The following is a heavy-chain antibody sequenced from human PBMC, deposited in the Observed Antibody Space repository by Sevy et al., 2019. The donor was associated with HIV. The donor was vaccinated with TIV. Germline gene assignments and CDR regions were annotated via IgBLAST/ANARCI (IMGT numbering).Heavy chain of an antibody. CDR3: GREDFWWFDY. V-gene: IGHV3-7*01. CDR2: IRPDGSEK. J-gene: IGHJ4*02. Sequence: GGSLRLSCVASGFTFSSYYMSWVRQAPGRGPECVAKIRPDGSEKYYVHSVKGRFTVSRDNAKNSLSLQMDSLRAEDTAVYYSGREDFWWFDYWGQGSLVTVSS. D-gene: IGHD2-8*02. CDR1: GFTFSSYY.